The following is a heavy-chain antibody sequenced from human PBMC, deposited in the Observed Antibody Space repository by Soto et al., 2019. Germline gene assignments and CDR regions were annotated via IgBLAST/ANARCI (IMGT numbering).Heavy chain of an antibody. CDR2: IHYFGST. CDR3: ARGGSYVGFDS. V-gene: IGHV4-61*01. D-gene: IGHD1-26*01. CDR1: GGSLNSSSHY. J-gene: IGHJ4*02. Sequence: QVQLQESGPGLVKPSETLSLTCTVSGGSLNSSSHYWSWIRQPPGKGLEWIGYIHYFGSTKYNPSLESRVVISVDTSKNRFSLKVPSVTTADTAIYFCARGGSYVGFDSWGQGARVTVSS.